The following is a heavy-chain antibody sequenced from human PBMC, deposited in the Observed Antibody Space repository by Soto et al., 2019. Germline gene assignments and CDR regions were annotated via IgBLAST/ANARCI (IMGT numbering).Heavy chain of an antibody. Sequence: QVQLVQSGAEVKKPGASVKVSCKASGYTFTSYAMHWVRQAPGQRLEWMGWINAGNGNTKYSQKFQGRVTITRDTSGRHAYMGLGSLRSEDTAVYYWSGGSGSFFGGRYFDFWGQGTLVTVSS. CDR1: GYTFTSYA. D-gene: IGHD1-26*01. CDR2: INAGNGNT. J-gene: IGHJ4*02. V-gene: IGHV1-3*01. CDR3: SGGSGSFFGGRYFDF.